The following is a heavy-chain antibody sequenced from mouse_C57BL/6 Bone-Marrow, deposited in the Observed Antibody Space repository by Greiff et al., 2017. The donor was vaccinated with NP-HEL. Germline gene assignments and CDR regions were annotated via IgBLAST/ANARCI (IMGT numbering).Heavy chain of an antibody. V-gene: IGHV3-6*01. CDR2: ISYDGSN. CDR1: GYSITSGYY. D-gene: IGHD2-5*01. Sequence: EVKLQESGPGLVKPSQSLSLTCSVTGYSITSGYYWNWIRQFPGNKLEWMGYISYDGSNNYNPSLKNRISITRDTSKNQFFLKLNSVTTEDTATYYCATYSNYVSMDYWGQGTSVTVSS. J-gene: IGHJ4*01. CDR3: ATYSNYVSMDY.